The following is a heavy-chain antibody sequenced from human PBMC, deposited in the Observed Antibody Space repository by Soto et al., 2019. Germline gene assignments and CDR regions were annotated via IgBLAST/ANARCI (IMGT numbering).Heavy chain of an antibody. V-gene: IGHV4-34*01. CDR2: INHSGST. Sequence: SETLSLTCAVYGGSFSGYYWSWIRQPPGKGLEWIGEINHSGSTNYNPSLKSRVTISVDTSKNQFSLKLSSVTAADTAVYYCARGRVVPAARIDYWGQGTLVTVSS. J-gene: IGHJ4*02. CDR3: ARGRVVPAARIDY. D-gene: IGHD2-2*01. CDR1: GGSFSGYY.